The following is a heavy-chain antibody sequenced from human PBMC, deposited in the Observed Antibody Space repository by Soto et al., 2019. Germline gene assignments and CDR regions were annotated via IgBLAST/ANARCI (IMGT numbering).Heavy chain of an antibody. CDR2: ISYDGTNK. CDR3: ARGDSNSWSDY. D-gene: IGHD6-13*01. J-gene: IGHJ4*02. CDR1: GFTFRSYA. Sequence: QVHLVESGGGVVQPGRSLRLSCAASGFTFRSYAMDWVRQAPGKGLEWVAVISYDGTNKYCADSVKGRFTISRDNSKNTLSPQMNSLRAEDTAVYYCARGDSNSWSDYWGQGTLVTVSS. V-gene: IGHV3-30*01.